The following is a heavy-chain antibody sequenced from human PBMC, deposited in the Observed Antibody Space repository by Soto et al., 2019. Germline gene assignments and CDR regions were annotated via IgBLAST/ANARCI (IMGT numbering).Heavy chain of an antibody. CDR2: IRSKANSYAT. J-gene: IGHJ6*02. Sequence: EVQLVESGGGLVKPGGSRKLPGAAPGSTFSGSPMHWVRQASGKGREGVGRIRSKANSYATAYAASVKGRFTISRDDSKNTAYLQMNSLKTEDTAVYYCTADTAMTNYGMDVWGQGTTVTVSS. CDR1: GSTFSGSP. V-gene: IGHV3-73*02. CDR3: TADTAMTNYGMDV. D-gene: IGHD2-2*01.